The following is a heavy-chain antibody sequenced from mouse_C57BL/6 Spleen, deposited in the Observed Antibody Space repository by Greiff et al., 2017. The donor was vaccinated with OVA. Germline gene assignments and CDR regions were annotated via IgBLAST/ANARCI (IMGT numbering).Heavy chain of an antibody. CDR3: ARRDYGGYFDV. V-gene: IGHV1-69*01. D-gene: IGHD2-4*01. Sequence: VQLQQPGAELVMPGASVKLSCKASGYTFTSYWMHWVKQRPGQGLEWIGEIDPSDSYTNYNHKFKGKSTLTVDKSSSTAYMQLSSLTSEDSAVYYCARRDYGGYFDVWGTGTTVTVSS. CDR2: IDPSDSYT. J-gene: IGHJ1*03. CDR1: GYTFTSYW.